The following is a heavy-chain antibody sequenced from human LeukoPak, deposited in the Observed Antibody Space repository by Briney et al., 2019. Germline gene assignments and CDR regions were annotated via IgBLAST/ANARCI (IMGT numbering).Heavy chain of an antibody. J-gene: IGHJ5*02. CDR1: GYTFTSYY. CDR2: INPSGGST. D-gene: IGHD3-22*01. V-gene: IGHV1-46*01. Sequence: ASVKVSYKASGYTFTSYYMHWARQAPGQGLEWMGIINPSGGSTSYAQKFQGRVTMTRDMSTSTVYMELSSLRSEDTAVYYCARDGPHYYDSSGSTWGQGTLVTVSS. CDR3: ARDGPHYYDSSGST.